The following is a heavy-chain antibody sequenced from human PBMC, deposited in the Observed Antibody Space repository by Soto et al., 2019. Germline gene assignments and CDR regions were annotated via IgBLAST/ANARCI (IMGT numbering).Heavy chain of an antibody. D-gene: IGHD3-3*01. V-gene: IGHV4-4*02. Sequence: QVQLQESGPGLVKPSGTLSLTCAVSRGSISSSNWWSWVRQPPGKGLEWIGEIYHSVSTNYNPSLKSRVTISVDKPKNQFSLKLSSVNAADTEVYYCARTTRIFGVVMSYYMDVWGKGTTVTVSS. CDR2: IYHSVST. J-gene: IGHJ6*03. CDR3: ARTTRIFGVVMSYYMDV. CDR1: RGSISSSNW.